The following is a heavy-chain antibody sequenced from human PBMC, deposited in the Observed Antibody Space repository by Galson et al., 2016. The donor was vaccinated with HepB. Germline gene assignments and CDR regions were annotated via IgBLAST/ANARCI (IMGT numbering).Heavy chain of an antibody. J-gene: IGHJ6*02. CDR2: IIPIFGTA. CDR3: ARAWVDLQRYFYGMDV. Sequence: SVKVSCKASGGTFSNYAISWVRQAPGQGLEWMGGIIPIFGTANYAQNFQGRVTITADESTSTAYMELSSLRSEDTAVYYCARAWVDLQRYFYGMDVWGQGTTVTVSS. V-gene: IGHV1-69*13. D-gene: IGHD5-12*01. CDR1: GGTFSNYA.